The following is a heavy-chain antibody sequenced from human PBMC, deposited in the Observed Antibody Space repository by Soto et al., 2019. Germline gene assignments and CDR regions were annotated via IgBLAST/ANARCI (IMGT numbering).Heavy chain of an antibody. CDR3: ARACRVSSGWYGVDY. V-gene: IGHV1-69*13. J-gene: IGHJ4*02. CDR2: IIPIFGTA. CDR1: GGTFSSYA. D-gene: IGHD6-19*01. Sequence: ASVKVSCKASGGTFSSYAISWVRQAPGQGLEWMGGIIPIFGTANYAQKFQGRVTITADESTSTAYMELSSLRSEDTAVYYCARACRVSSGWYGVDYWGQGTLVTVSS.